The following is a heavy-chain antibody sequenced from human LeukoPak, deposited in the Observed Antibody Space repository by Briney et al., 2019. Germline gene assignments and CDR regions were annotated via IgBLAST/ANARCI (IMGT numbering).Heavy chain of an antibody. J-gene: IGHJ3*02. V-gene: IGHV4-39*01. CDR2: IYYSGST. CDR1: GGSISSSNW. D-gene: IGHD2-21*02. CDR3: ARSTASDDAFDI. Sequence: SETLSLTCAVSGGSISSSNWWSWVRQPPGKGLEWIGSIYYSGSTYYNPSLKSRVTISVDTSKNQFSLKLSSVTAADTAVYYCARSTASDDAFDIWGQGTMVTVSS.